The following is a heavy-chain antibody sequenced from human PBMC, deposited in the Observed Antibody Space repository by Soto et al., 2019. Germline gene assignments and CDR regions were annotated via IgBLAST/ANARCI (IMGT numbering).Heavy chain of an antibody. J-gene: IGHJ6*02. V-gene: IGHV1-69*01. CDR3: ARERGVVVPDVRQYYGLDV. CDR1: GGTFNAYA. D-gene: IGHD2-15*01. CDR2: IIPMFGST. Sequence: QMQLVQSGTEVKKPGSSVKVSCRASGGTFNAYALSWVRQAPGQGLEWMGGIIPMFGSTKYAQKFQGRATITADESTTTAHMELRSLRYEDTAVYYCARERGVVVPDVRQYYGLDVWGQGTTVTVSS.